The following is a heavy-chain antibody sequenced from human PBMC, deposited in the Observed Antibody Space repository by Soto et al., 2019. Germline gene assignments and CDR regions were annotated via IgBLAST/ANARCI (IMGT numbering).Heavy chain of an antibody. Sequence: EVQLLESGGGLVQPGGSLRLSCAASGLMFSDYAMSWVRQAPGKGLEWFSAITGSGDNTYHADSVKGRFTISRDNSKDKLYLQMNSLRDEDTAVYYCAKGSRSARPYYFDYWGQGTLVTVSS. CDR2: ITGSGDNT. J-gene: IGHJ4*02. CDR1: GLMFSDYA. CDR3: AKGSRSARPYYFDY. D-gene: IGHD3-16*01. V-gene: IGHV3-23*01.